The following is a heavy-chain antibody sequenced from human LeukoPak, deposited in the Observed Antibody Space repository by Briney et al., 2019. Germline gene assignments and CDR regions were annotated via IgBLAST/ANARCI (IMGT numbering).Heavy chain of an antibody. CDR2: ISWNSDNI. J-gene: IGHJ4*02. D-gene: IGHD5-24*01. CDR1: GFTFDDFA. CDR3: VKGLKRKKSRDGYNYYFEY. V-gene: IGHV3-9*01. Sequence: GRSLSPSCAASGFTFDDFAMHWVRQAPGKGLEWVSAISWNSDNIVYADSVKGRFTISIDYAKNSLYLQMNSLRTEDTALYYCVKGLKRKKSRDGYNYYFEYRGEGRIIIVSS.